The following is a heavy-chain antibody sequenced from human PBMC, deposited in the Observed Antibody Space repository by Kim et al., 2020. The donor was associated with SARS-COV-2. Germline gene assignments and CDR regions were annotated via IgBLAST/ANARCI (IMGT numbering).Heavy chain of an antibody. J-gene: IGHJ4*02. CDR2: INPSGGST. CDR1: GYTFTSYY. D-gene: IGHD2-15*01. Sequence: ASVKVSCKASGYTFTSYYMHWVRQAPGQGLEWMGIINPSGGSTSYAQKFQGRVTMTRDTSTSTVSMELSSLRSEDTAVYYCARDPSPVVVVVAAHGGYYFDYWGQGTLVTVSS. V-gene: IGHV1-46*01. CDR3: ARDPSPVVVVVAAHGGYYFDY.